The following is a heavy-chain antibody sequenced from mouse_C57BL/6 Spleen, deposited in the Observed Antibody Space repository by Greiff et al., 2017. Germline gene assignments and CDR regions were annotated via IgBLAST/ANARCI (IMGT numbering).Heavy chain of an antibody. CDR1: GYAFSSYW. D-gene: IGHD1-1*01. CDR3: ARSSDYYGSSYCDD. Sequence: QVQLQQSGAELVKPGASVKISCKASGYAFSSYWMNWVKQRPGKGLERIGQIYPGDGDTNYNGKFKGKATLTADKSSSTAYMQLSSLTSEDSAVYFCARSSDYYGSSYCDDWGQGTTLTVSS. CDR2: IYPGDGDT. J-gene: IGHJ2*01. V-gene: IGHV1-80*01.